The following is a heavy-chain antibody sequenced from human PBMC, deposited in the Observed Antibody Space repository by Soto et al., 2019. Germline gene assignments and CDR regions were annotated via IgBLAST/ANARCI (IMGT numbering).Heavy chain of an antibody. CDR1: GGSISSSGYF. V-gene: IGHV4-39*01. D-gene: IGHD6-6*01. Sequence: SETLSLTCTVSGGSISSSGYFWGRVRQPPGKGLEWIGSIYHSGSTYYNPSLKSRVTISVDMSKNHLSLQLNSVTAADTAVYYCGTRTSQFYFDARRQAAPVTVSS. CDR3: GTRTSQFYFDA. J-gene: IGHJ4*02. CDR2: IYHSGST.